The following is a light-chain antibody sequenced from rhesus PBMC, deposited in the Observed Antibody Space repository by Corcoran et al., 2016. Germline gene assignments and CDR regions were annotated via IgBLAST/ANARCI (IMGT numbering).Light chain of an antibody. J-gene: IGKJ1*01. V-gene: IGKV1-22*01. CDR2: KAS. Sequence: DIQMTQSPSSLSASVGDTVTITCRASQGISSWLAWYQQKPGKASKLLIYKASSLQSGVPSRFSGSGSGTDFTRTISSLQAEDFATYYGQQYSSRPWTFGQGTKVEIK. CDR3: QQYSSRPWT. CDR1: QGISSW.